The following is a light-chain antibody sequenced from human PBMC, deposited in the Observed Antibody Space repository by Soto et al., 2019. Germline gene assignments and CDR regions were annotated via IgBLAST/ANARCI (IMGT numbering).Light chain of an antibody. CDR3: CSYAGST. CDR1: SSDVGSYNL. CDR2: EGS. J-gene: IGLJ2*01. Sequence: QLVLTQPASVSGSPGQSITISCTGTSSDVGSYNLVSWYQQHPGKAPKLMIYEGSKRPSGVSNRFSGSKSGNTASLTISGLQAEDEADYYCCSYAGSTFGGGTKLTVL. V-gene: IGLV2-23*01.